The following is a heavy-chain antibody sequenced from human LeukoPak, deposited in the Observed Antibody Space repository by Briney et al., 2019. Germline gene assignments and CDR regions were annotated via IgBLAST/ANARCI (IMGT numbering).Heavy chain of an antibody. CDR2: ISAYNGNT. Sequence: GASVKVSCKASGYTFTSYGISWVRQAPGQGLEWMGWISAYNGNTNYAQKLQGRVTMTEDTSTDTAYMELSSLRSEDTAVYYCATVTDSSGYYKRSWFDPWGQGTLVTVSS. CDR3: ATVTDSSGYYKRSWFDP. J-gene: IGHJ5*02. CDR1: GYTFTSYG. V-gene: IGHV1-18*01. D-gene: IGHD3-22*01.